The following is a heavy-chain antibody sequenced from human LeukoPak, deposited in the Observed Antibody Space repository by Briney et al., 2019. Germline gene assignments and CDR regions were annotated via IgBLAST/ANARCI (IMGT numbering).Heavy chain of an antibody. Sequence: PSETLSLTCSVSGGSISSGGLYWSWIRQHPGKGLEWIGFIYYSGSTDYNPSLKSRLTLSVDRSKNQYSLNLRSVTVADAAVYYCARGPHYYGSGVRAFDIWGQGTMVTVSS. V-gene: IGHV4-31*03. J-gene: IGHJ3*02. D-gene: IGHD3-10*01. CDR3: ARGPHYYGSGVRAFDI. CDR2: IYYSGST. CDR1: GGSISSGGLY.